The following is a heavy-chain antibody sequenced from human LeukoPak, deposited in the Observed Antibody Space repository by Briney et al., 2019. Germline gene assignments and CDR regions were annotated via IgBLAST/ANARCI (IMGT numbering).Heavy chain of an antibody. CDR3: VRDFEVPSAAPDYYYYYYMDV. Sequence: GRRLRLSGAAAGVTCSVYSMSWVRQAPGRGLEWLAFISSASSTIYYAESVKGRFTVSRDNVDNSLHLQMNSLTVEDTAVYYCVRDFEVPSAAPDYYYYYYMDVWGKGTTVTVSS. V-gene: IGHV3-48*04. CDR1: GVTCSVYS. J-gene: IGHJ6*03. D-gene: IGHD3-9*01. CDR2: ISSASSTI.